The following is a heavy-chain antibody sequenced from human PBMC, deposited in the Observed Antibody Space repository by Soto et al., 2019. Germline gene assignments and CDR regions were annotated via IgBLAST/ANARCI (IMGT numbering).Heavy chain of an antibody. V-gene: IGHV1-69*12. CDR1: GGTFSNYA. CDR3: ASENCANGICYRNYYYFGMDV. J-gene: IGHJ6*02. CDR2: IIPGFGSA. Sequence: QVQLVQSGAEVKKPGSSVKVSCKASGGTFSNYAIRWVRQAPGQGLEWMGGIIPGFGSANYAQKFQDRVTITADESTSTAYMELSSLTSDDTAVYYCASENCANGICYRNYYYFGMDVWGQGTTVTVSS. D-gene: IGHD2-8*01.